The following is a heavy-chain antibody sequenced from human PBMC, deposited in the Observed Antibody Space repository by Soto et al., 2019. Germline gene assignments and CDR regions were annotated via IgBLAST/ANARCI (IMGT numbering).Heavy chain of an antibody. CDR3: VRAGGVHYDILTGYYSHWFDP. J-gene: IGHJ5*02. CDR1: VGSIVSGAYY. CDR2: IHYSGNS. Sequence: SKTLSLTCTVSVGSIVSGAYYWSWIRHHPGKGLEWIGSIHYSGNSYYNPSLTSRLTISVDTSKNQFSLILSSVTAADTAVYYCVRAGGVHYDILTGYYSHWFDPWGQGALVTVSS. V-gene: IGHV4-31*03. D-gene: IGHD3-9*01.